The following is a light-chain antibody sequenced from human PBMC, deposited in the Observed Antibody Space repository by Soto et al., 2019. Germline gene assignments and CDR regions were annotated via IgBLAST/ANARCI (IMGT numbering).Light chain of an antibody. CDR3: QQLRAYPHT. CDR2: HAS. J-gene: IGKJ2*01. CDR1: QTINDY. Sequence: DIQLTQSPSFLSASVGDRVTVTCRASQTINDYLAWFQKKEGKAPELLIYHASTLQGGVPSRFSGHGSGIEFTLRISSLQPEDFATYYGQQLRAYPHTFGQGTKLEI. V-gene: IGKV1-9*01.